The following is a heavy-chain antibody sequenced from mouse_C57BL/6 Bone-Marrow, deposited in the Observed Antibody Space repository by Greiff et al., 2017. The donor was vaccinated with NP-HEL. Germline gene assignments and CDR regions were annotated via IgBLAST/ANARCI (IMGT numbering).Heavy chain of an antibody. CDR2: IYPRDGST. V-gene: IGHV1-85*01. CDR3: SRKATSTRVTRYWDFDV. J-gene: IGHJ1*03. D-gene: IGHD2-2*01. CDR1: GYTFTSYD. Sequence: VQLQQSGPELVKPGASVKLSCKASGYTFTSYDINWVKQRPGKGLEWIGWIYPRDGSTTYNEKFKGKATLTVDKSSSTADMELHSLTSEDSAVYCCSRKATSTRVTRYWDFDVWGTGTTVTVSS.